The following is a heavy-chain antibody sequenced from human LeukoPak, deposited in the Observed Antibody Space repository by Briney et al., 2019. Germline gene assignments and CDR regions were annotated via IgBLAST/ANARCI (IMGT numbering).Heavy chain of an antibody. CDR2: ISAYNGNT. Sequence: GASVTVSCTASGYTFTSYGISWVRLAPGQGLAWMGWISAYNGNTNYAQKLQGRVTMTTDTSTSTAYMELRSLSSDATAVYYCARVNLDIVLINWFDPWGQGTLVTVSP. J-gene: IGHJ5*02. V-gene: IGHV1-18*01. D-gene: IGHD2-8*01. CDR1: GYTFTSYG. CDR3: ARVNLDIVLINWFDP.